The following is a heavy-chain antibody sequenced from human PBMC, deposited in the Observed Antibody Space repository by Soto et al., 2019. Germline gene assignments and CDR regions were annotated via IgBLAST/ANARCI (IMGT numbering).Heavy chain of an antibody. D-gene: IGHD2-2*01. V-gene: IGHV1-8*01. Sequence: QVQLVQSGAEVKKPGASVKVSCKASGYTFTSYDINWVRQATGQGLEWMGWMNPNSGNTGYAQKFQGRVTMTRNTSISTAYMERSSLRSEDTAVYYCARGTYCSSTSCYPWYFDLWGRGTLVTVSS. CDR2: MNPNSGNT. CDR3: ARGTYCSSTSCYPWYFDL. J-gene: IGHJ2*01. CDR1: GYTFTSYD.